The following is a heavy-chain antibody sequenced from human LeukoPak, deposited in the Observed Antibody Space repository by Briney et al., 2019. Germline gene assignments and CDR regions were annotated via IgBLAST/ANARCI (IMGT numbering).Heavy chain of an antibody. J-gene: IGHJ4*02. Sequence: PGGSLGLSCAASGFSFSSYGINWVRQAPGKGLEWVSGISGSGDITYYADSVKGRFTISRDNSRNTLYLQMNSLRAEDTAVYYCARRSKSSAIWYYFDYWGQGTLVTVSS. CDR1: GFSFSSYG. D-gene: IGHD6-25*01. V-gene: IGHV3-23*01. CDR3: ARRSKSSAIWYYFDY. CDR2: ISGSGDIT.